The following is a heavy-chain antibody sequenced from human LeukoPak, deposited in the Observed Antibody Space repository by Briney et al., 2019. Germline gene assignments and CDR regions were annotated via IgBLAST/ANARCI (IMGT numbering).Heavy chain of an antibody. D-gene: IGHD5-12*01. CDR1: GFTSSSYS. V-gene: IGHV3-21*01. J-gene: IGHJ3*02. Sequence: PGGSLRLXCAASGFTSSSYSMNWVRRAPGKGLESVSSISSSSSYRYYADSVKGRFTISRDNAKNSLYLQMNSLRAEDTAVYYCARDLTSGYDGGGAFDIWGQGTMVTVSS. CDR2: ISSSSSYR. CDR3: ARDLTSGYDGGGAFDI.